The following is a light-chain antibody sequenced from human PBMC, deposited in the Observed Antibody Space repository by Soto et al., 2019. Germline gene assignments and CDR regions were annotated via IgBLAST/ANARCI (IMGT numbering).Light chain of an antibody. CDR2: DVS. V-gene: IGLV2-14*01. J-gene: IGLJ2*01. CDR3: SAYTSSSTLL. Sequence: QSALTQPASVSGSPGQSITISCTGTSSDVGSYNYVSWYQQHSGKAPKLMIYDVSNRPSGVSNRFSGSNSGNTASLTISGLQAEDEAYYYCSAYTSSSTLLFGGGTKLTVL. CDR1: SSDVGSYNY.